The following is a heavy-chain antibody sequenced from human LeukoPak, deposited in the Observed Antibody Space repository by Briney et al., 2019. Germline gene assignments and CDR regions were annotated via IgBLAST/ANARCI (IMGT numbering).Heavy chain of an antibody. CDR2: ISGNGGKI. V-gene: IGHV3-23*01. J-gene: IGHJ4*02. Sequence: PGGSLRLSCAASEFTFSSYAMAWVRQAPGEGLEWVSGISGNGGKIYYADSVKGRFTISRDNSKNTLYLQMNSLRGEDTAVYFCAKRDYYDSSGYGPLFDYWGQGTLVTVSP. CDR3: AKRDYYDSSGYGPLFDY. D-gene: IGHD3-22*01. CDR1: EFTFSSYA.